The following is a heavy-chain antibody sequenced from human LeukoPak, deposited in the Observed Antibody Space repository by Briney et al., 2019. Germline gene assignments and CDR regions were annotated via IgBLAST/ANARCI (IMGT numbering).Heavy chain of an antibody. Sequence: GGSLRLSCAASGFTVSSYGMSWVRQAPGTGLEWVSTISGSGGSTYYADPVKGRFTISRDNSKNTLSLQMNNLRAEDTAVYYCATSYDYKVAPFDLWGQGTLVTVSS. CDR2: ISGSGGST. J-gene: IGHJ4*02. CDR3: ATSYDYKVAPFDL. V-gene: IGHV3-23*01. D-gene: IGHD5-12*01. CDR1: GFTVSSYG.